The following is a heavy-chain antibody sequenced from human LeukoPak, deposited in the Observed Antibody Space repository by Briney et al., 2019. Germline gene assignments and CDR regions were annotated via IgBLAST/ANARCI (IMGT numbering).Heavy chain of an antibody. V-gene: IGHV1-18*04. Sequence: ASVKVSCKASGYTFITYYLRWVRQAPGQGLEWMGWISAYNGNTNYAQKLQGRVTMTTDTSTSTAYMELRSLRSDDTAVYYCAREGAQKASFDYWGQGTLVTVSS. J-gene: IGHJ4*02. CDR2: ISAYNGNT. CDR3: AREGAQKASFDY. CDR1: GYTFITYY. D-gene: IGHD3-16*01.